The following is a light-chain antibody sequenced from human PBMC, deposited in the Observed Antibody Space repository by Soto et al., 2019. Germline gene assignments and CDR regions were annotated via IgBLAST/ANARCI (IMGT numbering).Light chain of an antibody. J-gene: IGLJ1*01. CDR1: SSDVGGYNY. CDR3: CSYAGSYTHV. CDR2: DVS. Sequence: QSVLTQPRSVSGSPGQSVTISCTGTSSDVGGYNYVSWYQQHPGKALKLMIYDVSKRPSGVPDRFSGSKSVNTASLTISGLEAEDEADYYCCSYAGSYTHVFGTGTKVTVL. V-gene: IGLV2-11*01.